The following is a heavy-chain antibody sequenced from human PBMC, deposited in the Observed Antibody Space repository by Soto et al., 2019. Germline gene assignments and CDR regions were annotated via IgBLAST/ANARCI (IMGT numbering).Heavy chain of an antibody. CDR1: GFIFSDHY. J-gene: IGHJ3*02. CDR2: IRDKANSYTT. V-gene: IGHV3-72*01. CDR3: ARGDDYNDGVYASDI. D-gene: IGHD4-4*01. Sequence: EVQMVESGGGLVQPGRSLRLSCAASGFIFSDHYMDWVRQAPGKGLEWVGRIRDKANSYTTEYAASVKGRFTISRDDSKNSLYLQMNSLKSEATEVYYCARGDDYNDGVYASDIWGQGTMVTVSS.